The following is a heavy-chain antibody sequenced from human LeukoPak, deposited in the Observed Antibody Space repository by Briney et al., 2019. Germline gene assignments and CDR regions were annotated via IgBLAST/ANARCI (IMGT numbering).Heavy chain of an antibody. CDR3: AKACYDFWSGYLAWGDYFDY. CDR2: ISGSGGST. D-gene: IGHD3-3*01. Sequence: GGSLRLSCRASGFTFGRFATSWVRQAPGKGLEWVSAISGSGGSTYYADSVKGRFTISRDNSKNTLYLQMNSLRAEDTAVYYCAKACYDFWSGYLAWGDYFDYWGQGTLVTVSS. V-gene: IGHV3-23*01. J-gene: IGHJ4*02. CDR1: GFTFGRFA.